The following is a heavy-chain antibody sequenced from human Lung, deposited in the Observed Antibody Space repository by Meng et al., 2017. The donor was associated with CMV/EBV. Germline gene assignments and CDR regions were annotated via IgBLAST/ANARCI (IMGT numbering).Heavy chain of an antibody. D-gene: IGHD6-6*01. V-gene: IGHV4-61*01. CDR1: GGSVSSGSFY. CDR2: IYYSGST. CDR3: ARDSYSSSYPYSYYLGMDV. Sequence: GSLRLXCTVSGGSVSSGSFYWSWIRQPPAKGLEWIGYIYYSGSTKYNPSLKSRVTISVDMFKNQFSLKLSSVIAADTAVYYCARDSYSSSYPYSYYLGMDVXGQGXTVTVSS. J-gene: IGHJ6*02.